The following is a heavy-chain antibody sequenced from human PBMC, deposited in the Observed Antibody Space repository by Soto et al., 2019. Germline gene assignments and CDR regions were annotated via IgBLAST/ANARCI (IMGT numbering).Heavy chain of an antibody. CDR3: AKHSGSETYYYDSSGYYYFDY. J-gene: IGHJ4*02. CDR2: ISGSGGST. V-gene: IGHV3-23*01. D-gene: IGHD3-22*01. Sequence: GGSLRLSCAASGFTFSSYAMSWVRQAPGKGLEWVSAISGSGGSTYYADSVKGRFTISRDNSKNTLYLQMNSLRAEDTAVYYCAKHSGSETYYYDSSGYYYFDYRGQGTLVTVSS. CDR1: GFTFSSYA.